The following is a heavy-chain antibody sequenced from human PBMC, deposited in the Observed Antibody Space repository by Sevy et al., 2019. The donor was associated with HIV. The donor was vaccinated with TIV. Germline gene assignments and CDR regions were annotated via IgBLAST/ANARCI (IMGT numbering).Heavy chain of an antibody. J-gene: IGHJ3*02. V-gene: IGHV3-21*01. Sequence: GGSLRLSCAASGFTFSSYSMNWVRQAPGKGLEWVSSISSSSSYIYYADSVKGRFTISRDNAKNSLYLQRNSLRAEDTAVYYCARDGGGSIAFDIWGQGTMVTVSS. D-gene: IGHD3-10*01. CDR3: ARDGGGSIAFDI. CDR1: GFTFSSYS. CDR2: ISSSSSYI.